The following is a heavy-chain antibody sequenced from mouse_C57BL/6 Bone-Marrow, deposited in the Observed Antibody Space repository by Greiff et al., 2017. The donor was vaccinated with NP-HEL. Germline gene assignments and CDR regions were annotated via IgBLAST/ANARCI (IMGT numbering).Heavy chain of an antibody. D-gene: IGHD2-4*01. CDR1: GFTFKNTY. Sequence: EVQRVESVAELVRPGASVKLSCTASGFTFKNTYLHWVTQRPEQGLEWIGRIDPATGTPTYAPQFQGKATISADTSSTTAYLQLSSLTAKDTAIYYCAREVYDYNKNFDYWGQGTTLTVSS. V-gene: IGHV14-3*01. J-gene: IGHJ2*01. CDR2: IDPATGTP. CDR3: AREVYDYNKNFDY.